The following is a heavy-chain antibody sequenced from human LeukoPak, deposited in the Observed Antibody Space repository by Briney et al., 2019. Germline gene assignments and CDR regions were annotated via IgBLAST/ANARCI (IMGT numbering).Heavy chain of an antibody. J-gene: IGHJ4*02. CDR1: GGSFSGYY. CDR3: ARGALYGSAPLDC. Sequence: SETLSLTCAVSGGSFSGYYWSWIRQPPGKGLEWIGEINHSGSTNYNPSLKSRVTISVDTSKNQFSLKLSSVTAADTAVYYCARGALYGSAPLDCWGQGTLVTVSS. CDR2: INHSGST. V-gene: IGHV4-34*01. D-gene: IGHD3-10*01.